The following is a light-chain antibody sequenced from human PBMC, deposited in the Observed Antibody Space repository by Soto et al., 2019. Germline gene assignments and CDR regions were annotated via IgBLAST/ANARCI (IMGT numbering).Light chain of an antibody. J-gene: IGKJ4*01. CDR2: DVS. CDR3: QQRSNWPLT. CDR1: QSVTSF. V-gene: IGKV3-11*01. Sequence: EIMLTQSPVTLSLSPGERATLSCRASQSVTSFLARYQQKPGQAPRLLIYDVSNRATGIPARFSGSGSGTDFTLTISSLEPEDFAVYYCQQRSNWPLTFGGGTKVEIK.